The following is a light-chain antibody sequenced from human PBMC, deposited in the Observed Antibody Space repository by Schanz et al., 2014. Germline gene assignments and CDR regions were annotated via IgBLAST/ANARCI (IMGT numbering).Light chain of an antibody. Sequence: QSALTQPRSVSGSPGQSVTISCTGTSGDVGSYNRVSWYQQPPGTAPKLMIYEVNKRPSGVPDRFSGSKSGNTASLTISGLQAEDEADYYCCSYTSSNTVVFGGGTKVTVL. CDR2: EVN. V-gene: IGLV2-18*02. J-gene: IGLJ3*02. CDR3: CSYTSSNTVV. CDR1: SGDVGSYNR.